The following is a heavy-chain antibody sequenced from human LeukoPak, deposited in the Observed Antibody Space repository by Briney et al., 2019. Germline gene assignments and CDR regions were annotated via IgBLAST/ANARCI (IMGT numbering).Heavy chain of an antibody. CDR2: ISSSGSII. D-gene: IGHD3-22*01. J-gene: IGHJ4*02. CDR3: ARVGYDSSGRFDY. CDR1: GFTFSDYY. V-gene: IGHV3-11*04. Sequence: GGSLKLSCAASGFTFSDYYMTWIRQAPGKGLEWVSYISSSGSIIYYADSVKGRFIISRDNAKNSLYLQMNSLRAEDTAVYFCARVGYDSSGRFDYWGQGTLVTVSS.